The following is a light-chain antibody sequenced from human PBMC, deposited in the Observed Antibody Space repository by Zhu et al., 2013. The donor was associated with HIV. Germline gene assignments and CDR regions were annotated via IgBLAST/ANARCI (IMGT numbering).Light chain of an antibody. J-gene: IGKJ3*01. CDR2: AAS. CDR3: QHVNNNAA. CDR1: QDIGKY. V-gene: IGKV1-9*01. Sequence: DIQLTQSPSFLSASVGDRVTIACRASQDIGKYLAWYQQKSGKAPKLLVYAASTLQSGVPSRFGGRGSGTDFTLTIDSLQPEDFATYYCQHVNNNAAFGPGTNLDV.